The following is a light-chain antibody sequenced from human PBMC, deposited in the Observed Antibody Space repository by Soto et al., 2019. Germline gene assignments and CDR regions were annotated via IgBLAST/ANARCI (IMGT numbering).Light chain of an antibody. J-gene: IGKJ5*01. Sequence: ELVLPQSPGTLSLSPGERATLSGRASQSVSSNLAWYQQKPGQAPRLLIYGASTRATGIPARFSGSGSGTEFTLTISSLQSEDFAVYYCQQYNNWPPITFGQGTRLEIK. CDR3: QQYNNWPPIT. V-gene: IGKV3-15*01. CDR1: QSVSSN. CDR2: GAS.